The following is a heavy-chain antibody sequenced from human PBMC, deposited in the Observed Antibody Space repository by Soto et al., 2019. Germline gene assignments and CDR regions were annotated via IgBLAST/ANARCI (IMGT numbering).Heavy chain of an antibody. V-gene: IGHV1-8*01. Sequence: GSVKVSCKACGYSFPSYDINLVREATGQGPEWMGWMNPKNGNTGYAQKFQGRVTMTRNTSISTAYMELSSLRIEDTAVYYCATEDRRGYSYGHPHTWFDPWGQGTLVTVSS. J-gene: IGHJ5*02. CDR3: ATEDRRGYSYGHPHTWFDP. CDR2: MNPKNGNT. CDR1: GYSFPSYD. D-gene: IGHD5-18*01.